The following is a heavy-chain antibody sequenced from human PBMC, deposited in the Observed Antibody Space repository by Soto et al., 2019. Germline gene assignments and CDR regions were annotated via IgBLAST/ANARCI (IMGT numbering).Heavy chain of an antibody. CDR1: GYTFTSYY. D-gene: IGHD6-19*01. CDR3: ARITKAVAGTGRWFDP. CDR2: INPSGGST. Sequence: ASVKVSCKASGYTFTSYYMHWVRQAPGQGLEWMGIINPSGGSTSYAQKFQGRVTMTRDTSTSTVYMELSSLRSEDTAVYYCARITKAVAGTGRWFDPWGHGTLVTVSS. V-gene: IGHV1-46*01. J-gene: IGHJ5*02.